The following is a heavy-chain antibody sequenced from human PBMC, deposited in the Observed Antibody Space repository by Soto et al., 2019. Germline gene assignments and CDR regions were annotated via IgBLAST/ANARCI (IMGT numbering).Heavy chain of an antibody. D-gene: IGHD1-26*01. CDR1: GFTFSSYA. Sequence: QVQLVESGGGVVQPGRSLRLSCAASGFTFSSYAMHWVRQAPGKGLEGVAVISYDGSNKYYADSVKDRFTISRDNSKNTLYLQMNSLRAEDTAVYYCARGGAWELPGALDYWGQGTLVTVSS. J-gene: IGHJ4*02. V-gene: IGHV3-30-3*01. CDR2: ISYDGSNK. CDR3: ARGGAWELPGALDY.